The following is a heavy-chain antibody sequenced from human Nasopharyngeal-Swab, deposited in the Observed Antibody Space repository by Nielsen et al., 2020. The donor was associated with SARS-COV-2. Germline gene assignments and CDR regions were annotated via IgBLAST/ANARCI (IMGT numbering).Heavy chain of an antibody. D-gene: IGHD3-22*01. V-gene: IGHV1-18*01. Sequence: ASVKVSCKVSGYTFTSYGISWVRQAPGQGLEWMGWISAYNGNTNYAQKLQGRVTMTTDTSTSTAYMELRSLRSDDTVVYYCARDVESDSSGYYYYYGMDVWGQGTTVTVSS. CDR1: GYTFTSYG. CDR3: ARDVESDSSGYYYYYGMDV. CDR2: ISAYNGNT. J-gene: IGHJ6*02.